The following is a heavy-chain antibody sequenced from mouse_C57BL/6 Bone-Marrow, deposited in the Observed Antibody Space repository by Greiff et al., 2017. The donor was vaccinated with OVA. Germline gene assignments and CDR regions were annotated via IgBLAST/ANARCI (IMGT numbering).Heavy chain of an antibody. Sequence: VQLQHPGAELVKPGASVKLSCKASGYTFTSYWMQWVKQRPGQGLEWIGEIDPSDSYTNYNQKFKGKATLTVDTSSSTAYMQISSLTSEDSAGYYCARRITWFRRRSYAMGYSGQGTSVTVSS. D-gene: IGHD2-2*01. V-gene: IGHV1-50*01. J-gene: IGHJ4*01. CDR2: IDPSDSYT. CDR3: ARRITWFRRRSYAMGY. CDR1: GYTFTSYW.